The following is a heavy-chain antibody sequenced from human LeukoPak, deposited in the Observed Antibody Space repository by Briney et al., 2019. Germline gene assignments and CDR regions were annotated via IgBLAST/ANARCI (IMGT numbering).Heavy chain of an antibody. CDR3: ARGGSYGNWFDP. J-gene: IGHJ5*02. CDR2: ISGSGDST. V-gene: IGHV3-23*01. D-gene: IGHD1-26*01. CDR1: GFTFSSYA. Sequence: GGSLRLSCAASGFTFSSYAMSWVRQAPGKGLEWVSAISGSGDSTYYADSVKGRFTISRDNSKNTLYLQMNSLRAEDTAVYYCARGGSYGNWFDPWGQGTLVTVSS.